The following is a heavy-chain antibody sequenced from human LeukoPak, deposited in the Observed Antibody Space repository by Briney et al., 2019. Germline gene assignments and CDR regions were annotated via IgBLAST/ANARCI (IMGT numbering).Heavy chain of an antibody. CDR3: ASFPLYYDILTGHNWFDP. CDR1: GGSFSGYY. J-gene: IGHJ5*02. V-gene: IGHV4-34*01. CDR2: INHSGST. D-gene: IGHD3-9*01. Sequence: SETLSLTCAVYGGSFSGYYWSWIRQPPGKGLEWIGEINHSGSTNYNPSLKSRVTISVDTSKNLFSLKLSSVTAADTAVYYCASFPLYYDILTGHNWFDPWGQGTLVTVSS.